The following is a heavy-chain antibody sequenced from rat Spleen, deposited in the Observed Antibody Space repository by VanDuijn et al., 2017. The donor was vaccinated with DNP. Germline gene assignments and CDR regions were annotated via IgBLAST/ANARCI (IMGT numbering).Heavy chain of an antibody. D-gene: IGHD1-1*01. J-gene: IGHJ2*01. CDR3: ARHPPWWY. CDR2: ISYDGGRN. Sequence: EVQLVESGGGLVQPGRSLKLSCVASGFTFRDYYMAWVRQVPTKGLEWVAYISYDGGRNYNGDSVKGRFTISRDNAKSTLYLQMNSLRSEDTATYYFARHPPWWYWGQGVMVTVSS. CDR1: GFTFRDYY. V-gene: IGHV5-22*01.